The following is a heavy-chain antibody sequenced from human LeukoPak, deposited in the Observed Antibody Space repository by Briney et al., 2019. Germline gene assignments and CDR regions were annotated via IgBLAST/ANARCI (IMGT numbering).Heavy chain of an antibody. CDR2: INWNGGST. D-gene: IGHD3-22*01. J-gene: IGHJ4*02. CDR3: ARDAGYYDSSGPFDY. V-gene: IGHV3-20*04. Sequence: GGSLRLSCAASGFTSDDYGMSWLRQAPGKGLEWVSGINWNGGSTGYADSVKGRFTISRDNAKNSLYLQMNSLRAEDTALYYCARDAGYYDSSGPFDYWGQGTLVTVSS. CDR1: GFTSDDYG.